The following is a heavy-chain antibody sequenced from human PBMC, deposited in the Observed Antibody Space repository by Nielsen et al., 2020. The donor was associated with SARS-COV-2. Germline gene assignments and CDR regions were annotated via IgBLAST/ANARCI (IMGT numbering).Heavy chain of an antibody. J-gene: IGHJ4*02. V-gene: IGHV1-18*01. D-gene: IGHD1-1*01. Sequence: ASVKVSCKASGYTFISYGISWVRQAPGQGLEWMGWISGYNGNTNYVQKFQGRVTMTTDTSTSTAYMELSSLRSEDTAVYYCARENDPDSYFDYWGQGTLVTVSS. CDR1: GYTFISYG. CDR2: ISGYNGNT. CDR3: ARENDPDSYFDY.